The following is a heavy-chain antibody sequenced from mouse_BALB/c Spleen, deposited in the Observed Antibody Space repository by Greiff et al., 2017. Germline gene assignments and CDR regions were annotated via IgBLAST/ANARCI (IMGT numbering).Heavy chain of an antibody. J-gene: IGHJ4*01. Sequence: EVKLMESGGGLVQPGGSRKLSCAASGFTFSSFGMHWVRQAPEKGLEWVAYISSGSSTIYYADTVKGRFTISRDNPKNTLFLQMTSLRSEDTAMYYCARDHYYGYGAMDYWGQGTSVTVSS. CDR2: ISSGSSTI. V-gene: IGHV5-17*02. CDR3: ARDHYYGYGAMDY. D-gene: IGHD1-2*01. CDR1: GFTFSSFG.